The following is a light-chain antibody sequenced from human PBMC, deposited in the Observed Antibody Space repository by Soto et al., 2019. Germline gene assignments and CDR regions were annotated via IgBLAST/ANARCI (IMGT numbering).Light chain of an antibody. J-gene: IGKJ4*01. CDR3: QQYDNLPLT. V-gene: IGKV1-33*01. CDR1: QDISNY. CDR2: DAS. Sequence: DIQMTQSPSSLSASVGDRVTITCQASQDISNYLNWYQQKPGKAPKLLIYDASNLETGVPSRFSGSGSGTDFTFTISILQPEDIETYYCQQYDNLPLTFGGGTKVEIK.